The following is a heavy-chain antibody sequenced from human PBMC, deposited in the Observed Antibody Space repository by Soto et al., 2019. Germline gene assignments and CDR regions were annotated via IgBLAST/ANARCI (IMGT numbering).Heavy chain of an antibody. Sequence: GGSLRLSCATSGFTFSSYAMHWVRQAPGKGLEWVAAISYDGSNKNYADSVKGRFTISRDNSKNTLFLQMNSLRAEDTAVYYCARDSSGWYGVFDYWGQGTRVTVSS. CDR2: ISYDGSNK. V-gene: IGHV3-30*14. D-gene: IGHD6-19*01. CDR1: GFTFSSYA. J-gene: IGHJ4*02. CDR3: ARDSSGWYGVFDY.